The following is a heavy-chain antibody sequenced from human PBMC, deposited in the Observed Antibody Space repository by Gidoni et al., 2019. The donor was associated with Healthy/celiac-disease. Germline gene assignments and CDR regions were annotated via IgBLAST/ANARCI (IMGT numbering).Heavy chain of an antibody. Sequence: QVQLVESGGGVVQPGRSLRLSCAASGFTFSSYAMHWVRQAPVKGLEWVAVISYYGSNKYYADSVKGRFTISRDNSKNTLYLQMNSLRAEDTAVYYCARERGYAFDIWGQGTMVTVSS. CDR2: ISYYGSNK. J-gene: IGHJ3*02. D-gene: IGHD3-16*01. CDR1: GFTFSSYA. CDR3: ARERGYAFDI. V-gene: IGHV3-30-3*01.